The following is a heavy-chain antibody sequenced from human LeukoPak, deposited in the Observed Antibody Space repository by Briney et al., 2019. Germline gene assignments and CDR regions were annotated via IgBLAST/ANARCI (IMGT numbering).Heavy chain of an antibody. J-gene: IGHJ4*02. CDR1: GFTFTDYA. CDR2: VSGSGSST. Sequence: QAGGSLRLSCAASGFTFTDYAVSWVRQAPGKGLEWVSSVSGSGSSTFYAASVKGRLTTSRDNSKNTVSLQINSLRVEDTAIYYCALLSRGYNTLDSWGQGTLVTVSS. V-gene: IGHV3-23*01. CDR3: ALLSRGYNTLDS. D-gene: IGHD5-12*01.